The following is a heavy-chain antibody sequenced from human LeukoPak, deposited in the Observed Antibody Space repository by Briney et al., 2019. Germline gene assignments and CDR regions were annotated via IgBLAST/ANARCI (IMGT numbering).Heavy chain of an antibody. Sequence: PGGSLRLSCAASGFTFSSYGMHWVRQAPGKGLEWVAVIWYDGSNKYYADSVKGRFTISRDNSKNTLYLQMNSLRAEDTAVYYCARDLGYSALDYWGQGTLVTVSS. J-gene: IGHJ4*02. CDR1: GFTFSSYG. CDR3: ARDLGYSALDY. D-gene: IGHD5-18*01. CDR2: IWYDGSNK. V-gene: IGHV3-33*01.